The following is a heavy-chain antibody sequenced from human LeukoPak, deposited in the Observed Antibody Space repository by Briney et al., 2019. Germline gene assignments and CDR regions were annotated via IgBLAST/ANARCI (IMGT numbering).Heavy chain of an antibody. CDR1: GFTFSSYG. Sequence: GGSLRLSCAASGFTFSSYGMHWVRQAPGKGLEWVAVISYDGSNKYYADSVKGRFTISRDNSKNTLYLQMNSLRAEDTAVYYCAKPHYYDSSSYYYEASQNPGIDYWGQGTLVTVSS. CDR3: AKPHYYDSSSYYYEASQNPGIDY. V-gene: IGHV3-30*18. D-gene: IGHD3-22*01. CDR2: ISYDGSNK. J-gene: IGHJ4*02.